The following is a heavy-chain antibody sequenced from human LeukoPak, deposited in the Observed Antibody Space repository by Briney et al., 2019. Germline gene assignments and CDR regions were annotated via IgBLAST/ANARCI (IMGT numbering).Heavy chain of an antibody. CDR2: IEWDDDK. CDR1: EFSLSTSGMG. D-gene: IGHD6-19*01. V-gene: IGHV2-70*11. Sequence: SGPTLVNPTQTLKLTCTFSEFSLSTSGMGVSWIRQPPGKALEWLARIEWDDDKYYTTSLKTRLIISQDTSKDQVVLTMTNMDPVDTATYYCARIGCSSRRNYYFDYWGQGTLVTVSS. CDR3: ARIGCSSRRNYYFDY. J-gene: IGHJ4*02.